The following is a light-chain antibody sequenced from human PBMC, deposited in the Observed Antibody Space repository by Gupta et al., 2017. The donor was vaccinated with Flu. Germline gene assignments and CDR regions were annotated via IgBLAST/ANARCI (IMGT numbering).Light chain of an antibody. CDR2: DVS. CDR1: SSDVGGYNY. V-gene: IGLV2-14*03. J-gene: IGLJ3*02. Sequence: QSPLPQPASVPGSPGQSITISCPGTSSDVGGYNYVAWYQQHPGKAPKLMIYDVSYRPSGVSNRFSGSKSDNTASLTISGLQAEDEADYYCSSYTSSSTLLFGGGTKLTVL. CDR3: SSYTSSSTLL.